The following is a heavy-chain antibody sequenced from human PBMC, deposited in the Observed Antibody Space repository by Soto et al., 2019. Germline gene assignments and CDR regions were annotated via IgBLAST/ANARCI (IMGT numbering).Heavy chain of an antibody. CDR1: GYTFTSYA. CDR3: ARGLSWEYYDFWSGYDPAAFDI. CDR2: INTNTGNP. J-gene: IGHJ3*02. Sequence: ASVKVSCKASGYTFTSYAMNWVRQAPGQGLEWMGWINTNTGNPTYAQGFTGRFVFSLDTSVSTAYLQICSLKAEDTAVYCCARGLSWEYYDFWSGYDPAAFDIWGQGTMVTVSS. D-gene: IGHD3-3*01. V-gene: IGHV7-4-1*01.